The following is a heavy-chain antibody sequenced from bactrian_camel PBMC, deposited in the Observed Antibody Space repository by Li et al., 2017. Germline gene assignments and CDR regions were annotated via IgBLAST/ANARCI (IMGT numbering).Heavy chain of an antibody. D-gene: IGHD2*01. J-gene: IGHJ4*01. CDR2: IYTGGGRT. Sequence: HVQLVESGGGLVQPGGSLRLSCDASESSFSPYYMRWVRQAPGKGLEWVSSIYTGGGRTYYADSVKGRFTASEDNAKNTLYLQMNNLEPDDTAMYYCATIVRRGGGYCHSDYDYEYWGQGTQVTVS. CDR3: ATIVRRGGGYCHSDYDYEY. V-gene: IGHV3-2*01. CDR1: ESSFSPYY.